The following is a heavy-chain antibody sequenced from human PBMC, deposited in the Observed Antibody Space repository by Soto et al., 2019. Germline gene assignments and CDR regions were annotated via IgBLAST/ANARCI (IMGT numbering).Heavy chain of an antibody. CDR2: ISYDGSNK. CDR3: ARASVALLRYFDWLGGEYNWFDP. V-gene: IGHV3-30-3*01. J-gene: IGHJ5*02. D-gene: IGHD3-9*01. CDR1: GFTFSSYA. Sequence: GGSLRLSCAASGFTFSSYAMHWVRQAPGKGLEWVAVISYDGSNKYYADSVKGRFTISRDNSKNTLYLQMNSLRAEDTAVYYCARASVALLRYFDWLGGEYNWFDPWGQGTLVTVSS.